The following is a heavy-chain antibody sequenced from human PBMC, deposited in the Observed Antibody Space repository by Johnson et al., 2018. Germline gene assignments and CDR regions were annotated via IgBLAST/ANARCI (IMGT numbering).Heavy chain of an antibody. CDR2: IYYSGST. Sequence: QVQLQESGPGLVKPSETLSLTCTVSGGSISSYYWSWIRQPPGKGLEWIGYIYYSGSTNYNPSLKSRVTISVDTSKNQFSLNLSSLTAADTAWYYCSSRNYYGSGSRNLYYYYGMDVWGQGTTVTVSS. CDR1: GGSISSYY. CDR3: SSRNYYGSGSRNLYYYYGMDV. J-gene: IGHJ6*02. D-gene: IGHD3-10*01. V-gene: IGHV4-59*01.